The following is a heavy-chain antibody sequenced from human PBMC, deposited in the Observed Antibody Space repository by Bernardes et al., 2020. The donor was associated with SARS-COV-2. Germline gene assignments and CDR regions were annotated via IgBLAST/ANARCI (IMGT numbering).Heavy chain of an antibody. CDR2: ISPYNGNT. J-gene: IGHJ4*02. CDR3: ARDFLYYDKAGGIYRYAGDNDS. D-gene: IGHD3-16*02. Sequence: ASVKVLGKASGYTFTSYGLSWVRQAPGQGIEWLGWISPYNGNTNYAQKVQDRVTMTADTSTNTVYMELRSLRSDDTAIYYCARDFLYYDKAGGIYRYAGDNDSWGQGTLVTVSS. V-gene: IGHV1-18*01. CDR1: GYTFTSYG.